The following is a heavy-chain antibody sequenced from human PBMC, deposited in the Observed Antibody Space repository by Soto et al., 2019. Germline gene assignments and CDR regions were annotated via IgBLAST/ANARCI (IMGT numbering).Heavy chain of an antibody. CDR3: ARGKLSDYVWGSYRYHFDY. D-gene: IGHD3-16*02. Sequence: SETLPVTCAVYGGYFSGYYWSWIRQPPGKGLEWIGEINHSGSTNYNPSLQSRVTISVDTSKNQFSLKLSSVTAADTAGYYCARGKLSDYVWGSYRYHFDYWGQGTLVTVS. CDR1: GGYFSGYY. J-gene: IGHJ4*02. V-gene: IGHV4-34*01. CDR2: INHSGST.